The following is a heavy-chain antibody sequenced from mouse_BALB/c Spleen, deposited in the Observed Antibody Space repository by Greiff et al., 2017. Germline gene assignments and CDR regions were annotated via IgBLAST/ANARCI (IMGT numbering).Heavy chain of an antibody. D-gene: IGHD2-1*01. J-gene: IGHJ4*01. CDR2: IRNKANGYTT. Sequence: EVQLQESGGGLVQPGGSLRLSCATSGFTFTDYYMSWVRQPPGKALEWLGFIRNKANGYTTEYSASVKGRFTISRDNSQSILYLQMNTLRAEDSATYYCARDPLYLADYWGQGTSVTVSS. CDR3: ARDPLYLADY. V-gene: IGHV7-3*02. CDR1: GFTFTDYY.